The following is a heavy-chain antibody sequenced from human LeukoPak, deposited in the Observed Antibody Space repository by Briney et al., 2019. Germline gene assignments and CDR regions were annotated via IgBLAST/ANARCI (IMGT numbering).Heavy chain of an antibody. CDR1: RYTFTGYY. D-gene: IGHD3-16*01. V-gene: IGHV1-2*02. Sequence: GASVEVSCKASRYTFTGYYMHWVRQAPGQGLEWMGWINPNSGGTNYAQKYQGRVTMTRDTSISTAYMELSRLRSDDTAVYYCARGLPRRLYAFDIWGQGTMVTVSS. J-gene: IGHJ3*02. CDR3: ARGLPRRLYAFDI. CDR2: INPNSGGT.